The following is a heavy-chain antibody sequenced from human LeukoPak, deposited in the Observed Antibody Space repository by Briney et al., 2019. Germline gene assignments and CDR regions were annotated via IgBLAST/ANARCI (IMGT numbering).Heavy chain of an antibody. CDR3: ARAEKIAVAGTAY. CDR1: GFTFSTCS. D-gene: IGHD6-19*01. Sequence: GGSLRLSCAASGFTFSTCSMNWVRQAPGKGLEWVSSISSSGSYIYYADSVKGRFTISRDNAKNSLYLQMNSLRAEDTAVYYCARAEKIAVAGTAYWGQGTLVTVSS. J-gene: IGHJ4*02. V-gene: IGHV3-21*01. CDR2: ISSSGSYI.